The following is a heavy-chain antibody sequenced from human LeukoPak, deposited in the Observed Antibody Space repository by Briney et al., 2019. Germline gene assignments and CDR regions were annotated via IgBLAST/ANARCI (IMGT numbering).Heavy chain of an antibody. CDR3: ARGVGIPDPRYFDY. Sequence: GASVKVSCKTSGYTFTDYYIHWVRQAPGQGLEWMGRINPESGGTKSAQNFQGGVTMTRDTSVTTAYMELSSLRSDDTAVYYCARGVGIPDPRYFDYWGQGTLVTVS. J-gene: IGHJ4*02. V-gene: IGHV1-2*06. CDR1: GYTFTDYY. CDR2: INPESGGT.